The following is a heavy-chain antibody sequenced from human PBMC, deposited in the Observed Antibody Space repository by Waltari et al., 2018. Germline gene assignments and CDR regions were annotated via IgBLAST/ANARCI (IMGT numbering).Heavy chain of an antibody. CDR1: GFTFSSYS. CDR2: ISSSSSTI. V-gene: IGHV3-48*01. Sequence: VQLVESGGGVVQPGGSLRLSCAASGFTFSSYSMNWVRQAPGKGLEWVSYISSSSSTIYYADSVKGRFTISRDNAKNSLYLQMNSLRAEDTAVYYCAGRYSSSWWVSPPFLFDPWGQGTLVTVSS. J-gene: IGHJ5*02. D-gene: IGHD6-6*01. CDR3: AGRYSSSWWVSPPFLFDP.